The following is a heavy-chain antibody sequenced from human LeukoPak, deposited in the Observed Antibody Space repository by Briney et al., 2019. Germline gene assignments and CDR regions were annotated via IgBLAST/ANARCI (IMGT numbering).Heavy chain of an antibody. CDR2: IYSGGST. D-gene: IGHD6-19*01. V-gene: IGHV3-66*01. Sequence: GGSLRLSCAASGFTVSTNYMSWVRQAPGKGLEWVSVIYSGGSTYYADSVKGRFTISRDNSKNTLYLQMNSLRAEGTAVYYCARNIAVAGPFDYWGQGILVTVSS. CDR3: ARNIAVAGPFDY. J-gene: IGHJ4*02. CDR1: GFTVSTNY.